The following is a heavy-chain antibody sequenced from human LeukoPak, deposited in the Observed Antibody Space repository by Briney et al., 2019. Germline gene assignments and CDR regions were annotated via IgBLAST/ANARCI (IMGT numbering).Heavy chain of an antibody. V-gene: IGHV3-9*01. J-gene: IGHJ4*02. CDR1: GFTFDDYA. CDR2: ISCNGGSI. CDR3: VKDKGGDNYDSRFDY. Sequence: PGRSLRLSCAASGFTFDDYAMHWVRQAPGKGLEWVSGISCNGGSICYADSVKGRFTISRDNAKNSLYLQMNSLRAEDTALYYCVKDKGGDNYDSRFDYWGQGTLVIV. D-gene: IGHD3-22*01.